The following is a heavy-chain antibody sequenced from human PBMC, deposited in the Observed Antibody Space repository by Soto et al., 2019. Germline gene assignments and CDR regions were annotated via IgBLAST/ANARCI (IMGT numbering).Heavy chain of an antibody. CDR1: GGSISSGDYY. V-gene: IGHV4-30-4*01. Sequence: PSETLSLTCTVSGGSISSGDYYWSWIRQPPGKGLEWIGYIYYSGSTYYNPSLKSRVTISVDTSKNQFSLKLSSVTAADTAVYYCARGGGCGGDCYPENYYFDYWGQGTLVTVPS. D-gene: IGHD2-21*02. CDR3: ARGGGCGGDCYPENYYFDY. J-gene: IGHJ4*02. CDR2: IYYSGST.